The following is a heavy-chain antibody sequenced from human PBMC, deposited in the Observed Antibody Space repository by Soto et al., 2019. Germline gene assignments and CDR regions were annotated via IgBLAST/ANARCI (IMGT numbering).Heavy chain of an antibody. CDR2: ITKSSRTI. Sequence: GGSLRLSCAASGFTFSSYAMHWVRQAPGKGLEWISYITKSSRTIYYADSVKGRFTISRDNAKNSLYLQMNSLRAEDTAVYYCTRDHGYGYGMDVWGQGTTVTAP. CDR1: GFTFSSYA. V-gene: IGHV3-48*01. CDR3: TRDHGYGYGMDV. J-gene: IGHJ6*02. D-gene: IGHD5-12*01.